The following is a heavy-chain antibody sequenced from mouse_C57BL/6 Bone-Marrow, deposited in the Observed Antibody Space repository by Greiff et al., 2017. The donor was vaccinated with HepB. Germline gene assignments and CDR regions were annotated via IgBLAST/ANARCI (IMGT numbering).Heavy chain of an antibody. V-gene: IGHV7-1*01. CDR3: ARDGSPRLAMDD. Sequence: EVQGVESGGGLVQSGRSLRLSCATSGFTFSDFYMEWVRQAPGKGLEWIAASRNKANDYTTEYSASVKGRFIVSRDTSQSILYLPMNALRAEDTAIYYCARDGSPRLAMDDWGQGTSVTVSS. J-gene: IGHJ4*01. CDR1: GFTFSDFY. CDR2: SRNKANDYTT.